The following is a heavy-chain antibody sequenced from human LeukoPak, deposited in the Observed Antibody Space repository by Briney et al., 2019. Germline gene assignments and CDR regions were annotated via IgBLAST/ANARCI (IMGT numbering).Heavy chain of an antibody. CDR2: ISSSSSYI. D-gene: IGHD3-22*01. V-gene: IGHV3-21*04. CDR1: GFTFSSYS. J-gene: IGHJ4*02. CDR3: AKGRGWMIVVGDHFDY. Sequence: PGGSLRLSCAASGFTFSSYSMNWVRQAPGKGLEWDSSISSSSSYIYYADSVKGRFTISRDNSKNTLYLQMNSLRAEDTAVYYCAKGRGWMIVVGDHFDYWGQGTLVTVSS.